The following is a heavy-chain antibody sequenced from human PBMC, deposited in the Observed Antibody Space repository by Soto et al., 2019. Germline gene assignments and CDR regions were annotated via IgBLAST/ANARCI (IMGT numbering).Heavy chain of an antibody. V-gene: IGHV4-31*03. CDR2: RYYSEST. D-gene: IGHD2-15*01. CDR1: GGSITTGGYY. Sequence: LSLTCTVSGGSITTGGYYWSWIRQLPGKGLEWIGHRYYSESTYYNPSLRSRVSISLDTSKNQFSLKLSFVTAADTAMYYCARTKCSGGSCYSWSLDYWGQGTPVTVSS. J-gene: IGHJ4*02. CDR3: ARTKCSGGSCYSWSLDY.